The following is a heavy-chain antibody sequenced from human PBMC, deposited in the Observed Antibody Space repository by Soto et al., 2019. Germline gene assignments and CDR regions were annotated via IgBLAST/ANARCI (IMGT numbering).Heavy chain of an antibody. J-gene: IGHJ6*03. CDR2: ISTYNGNT. V-gene: IGHV1-18*01. CDR1: GYTFTNYG. CDR3: ARTTVTASDYYMDV. D-gene: IGHD4-17*01. Sequence: QGQLVQSGAEVKQPGASVKVSCKASGYTFTNYGFTWVRQAPGQGLEWLGRISTYNGNTKYAQKVQGRLTMTTDTSTSTANMELTSLRSDDTALYYCARTTVTASDYYMDVWGKGSTVTVSS.